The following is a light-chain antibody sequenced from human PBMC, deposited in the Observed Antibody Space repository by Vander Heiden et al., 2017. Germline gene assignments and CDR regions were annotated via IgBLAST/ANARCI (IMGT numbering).Light chain of an antibody. CDR2: LNSDGSH. CDR3: QTWGTGIHVV. J-gene: IGLJ2*01. Sequence: QLVLTQSPSASASLGASVKLTCTLSSGHSSYAIAWHQQQPEKGPQYLMKLNSDGSHSKGDGIPDRFSGSRSGAERYLTISSLQSEDEADYYCQTWGTGIHVVFGGGTKLTVL. V-gene: IGLV4-69*01. CDR1: SGHSSYA.